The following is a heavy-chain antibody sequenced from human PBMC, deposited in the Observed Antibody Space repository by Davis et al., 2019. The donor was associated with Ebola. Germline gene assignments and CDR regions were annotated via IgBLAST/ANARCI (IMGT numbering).Heavy chain of an antibody. CDR1: GFTFSSYA. J-gene: IGHJ6*02. CDR2: ISGSGGST. D-gene: IGHD3-22*01. V-gene: IGHV3-23*01. Sequence: GESLKISCAASGFTFSSYAMSWVRQAPGKGLEWVSAISGSGGSTYYADSVKGRFTISRDNSKNTMYLQMSSLRSEDTGVFYCAKENTSGWPGRHGMDVWGQGTTVTVSS. CDR3: AKENTSGWPGRHGMDV.